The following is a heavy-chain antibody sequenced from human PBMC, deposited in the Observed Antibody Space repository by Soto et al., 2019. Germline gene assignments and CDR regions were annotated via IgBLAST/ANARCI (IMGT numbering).Heavy chain of an antibody. Sequence: EVQLVESGGGLVQPGGSLRLSCAASGFTFSSHWMHWVRQVPGKGLVWVSRINSDGSTTTYADSVKGRFTISGDNAKNTRYLQMNSLRAEDTAVYSCARGQEGGSYFLAFDIWGPGTMVTVSS. CDR1: GFTFSSHW. V-gene: IGHV3-74*01. CDR3: ARGQEGGSYFLAFDI. CDR2: INSDGSTT. D-gene: IGHD1-26*01. J-gene: IGHJ3*02.